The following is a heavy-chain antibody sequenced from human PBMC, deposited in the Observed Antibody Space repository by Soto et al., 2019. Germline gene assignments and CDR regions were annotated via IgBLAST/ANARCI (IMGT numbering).Heavy chain of an antibody. D-gene: IGHD2-2*01. CDR2: TYYRSKWYN. J-gene: IGHJ4*02. CDR1: GDSVSSNSAA. CDR3: ARVGCSSTSCHFDY. V-gene: IGHV6-1*01. Sequence: SQTLSLTCAISGDSVSSNSAAWNWIRQSPSRGLEWLGRTYYRSKWYNDYAVSVKGRITINPDTSKNQFSLQLNSVTPEDTAVYYCARVGCSSTSCHFDYWGQGTLVTVSS.